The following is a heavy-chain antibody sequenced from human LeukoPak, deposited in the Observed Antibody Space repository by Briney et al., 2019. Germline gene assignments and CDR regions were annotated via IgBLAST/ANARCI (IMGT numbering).Heavy chain of an antibody. CDR1: GYSFTNYW. J-gene: IGHJ3*02. CDR3: ASGAYCGGDCYSGAFDI. D-gene: IGHD2-21*02. CDR2: IYPGDSDT. Sequence: GESLKISCKGSGYSFTNYWIGWVRQMPGKGQEWMGIIYPGDSDTRYSPSFQGQVTISADKSISTAYLQRRSLKASDTAMYYCASGAYCGGDCYSGAFDIWGQGTMVTVSS. V-gene: IGHV5-51*01.